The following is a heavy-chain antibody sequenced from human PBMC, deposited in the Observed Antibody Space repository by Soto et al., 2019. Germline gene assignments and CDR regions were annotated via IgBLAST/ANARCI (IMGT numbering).Heavy chain of an antibody. V-gene: IGHV3-15*07. J-gene: IGHJ3*02. D-gene: IGHD1-1*01. CDR1: GFTFSNAW. CDR3: TTGRSWRAFDI. Sequence: TGGSLRLSCAASGFTFSNAWVNWFRQAPGKGLEWVGRIKSKTDGGTTDYAAPVKGRFTISRDDSKNTLYLQMNSLKTEDTAVYYCTTGRSWRAFDIWGQGTMVTVSS. CDR2: IKSKTDGGTT.